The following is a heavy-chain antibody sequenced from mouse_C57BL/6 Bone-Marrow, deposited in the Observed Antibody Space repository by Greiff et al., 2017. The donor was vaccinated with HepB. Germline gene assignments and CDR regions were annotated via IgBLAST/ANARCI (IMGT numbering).Heavy chain of an antibody. V-gene: IGHV6-3*01. Sequence: EVKLVESGGGLVQPGGSMKLSCVASGFTFSNYWMNWVRQSPEKGLEWVAQIRLKSDNYATHYAESVKGRFTISRDDSKSSVYLQMNNLRAEDTGIYYCTGVNYYGSSLDYWGQGTTLTVSS. CDR3: TGVNYYGSSLDY. J-gene: IGHJ2*01. D-gene: IGHD1-1*01. CDR1: GFTFSNYW. CDR2: IRLKSDNYAT.